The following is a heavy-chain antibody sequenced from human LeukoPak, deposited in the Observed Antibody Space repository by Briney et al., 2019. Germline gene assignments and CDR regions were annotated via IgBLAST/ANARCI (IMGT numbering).Heavy chain of an antibody. V-gene: IGHV4-59*08. CDR3: ARHLPRTDIGYAFDI. CDR2: IFYSGST. J-gene: IGHJ3*02. D-gene: IGHD2-15*01. Sequence: PSETLSLTCTVSGGSISNYYWSWIRQPPGKGLELIGYIFYSGSTNYNPSLKSRVTISVDTSKNQFSLRLSSVTAADTAVYYCARHLPRTDIGYAFDIWGQGTVVTVSS. CDR1: GGSISNYY.